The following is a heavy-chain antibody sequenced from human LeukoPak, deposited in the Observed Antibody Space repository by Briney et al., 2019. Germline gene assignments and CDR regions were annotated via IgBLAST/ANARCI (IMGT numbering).Heavy chain of an antibody. V-gene: IGHV4-39*01. CDR3: ATKRVTTANYFDY. J-gene: IGHJ4*02. CDR1: GGSISSTNYY. Sequence: SETLSLTCTVSGGSISSTNYYWGWIRQPPGRGLEWIGSLYYSGSTYYNPSLKSRVTISVDTSKNQFSLRLSSVTAADTAVYYCATKRVTTANYFDYWGQGTLVTVSS. D-gene: IGHD4-17*01. CDR2: LYYSGST.